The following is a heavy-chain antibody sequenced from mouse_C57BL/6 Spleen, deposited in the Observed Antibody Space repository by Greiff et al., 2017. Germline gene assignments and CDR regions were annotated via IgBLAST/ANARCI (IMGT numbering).Heavy chain of an antibody. D-gene: IGHD1-1*01. CDR1: GYTFTDYE. CDR2: IDPETGGT. V-gene: IGHV1-15*01. CDR3: TRPGSSVMDY. Sequence: VQLQQSGAELVRPGASVTLSCKASGYTFTDYEMHWVKQTPVHGLEWIGAIDPETGGTANNQKFKGKAILTADKSSSTAYMELRSLTSEDSAVYYCTRPGSSVMDYWGQGTSVTVSS. J-gene: IGHJ4*01.